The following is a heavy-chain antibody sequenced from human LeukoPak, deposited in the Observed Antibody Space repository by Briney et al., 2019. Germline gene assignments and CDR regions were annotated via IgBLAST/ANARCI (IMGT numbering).Heavy chain of an antibody. J-gene: IGHJ5*02. Sequence: ASVKVSCKASGYTFTGYYMHWVRQAPGQGLEWMGWINPNSGGTNYAQKFQGRVTMTRDTSISTAYMELSRLRSDDTAVYYCARVSLFYGDYAHPWSDPWGQGTLVTVSS. CDR2: INPNSGGT. D-gene: IGHD4-17*01. CDR3: ARVSLFYGDYAHPWSDP. V-gene: IGHV1-2*02. CDR1: GYTFTGYY.